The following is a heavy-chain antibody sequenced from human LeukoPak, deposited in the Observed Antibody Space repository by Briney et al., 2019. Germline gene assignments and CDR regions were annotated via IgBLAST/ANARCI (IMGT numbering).Heavy chain of an antibody. CDR3: AKDRSLNRVGATPFDY. Sequence: GGSLRLSCAASGFTFGDYYMTWIRQAPGKGLEWISNINQNSYTIYYADSVRGRFTISRDNARNSLFLDMNSLRVEDTAVYYCAKDRSLNRVGATPFDYWGQGTLVTVSS. CDR1: GFTFGDYY. D-gene: IGHD1-26*01. CDR2: INQNSYTI. V-gene: IGHV3-11*01. J-gene: IGHJ4*02.